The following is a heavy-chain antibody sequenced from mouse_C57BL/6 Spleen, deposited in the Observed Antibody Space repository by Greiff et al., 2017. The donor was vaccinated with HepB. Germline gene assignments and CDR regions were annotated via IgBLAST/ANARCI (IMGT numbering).Heavy chain of an antibody. Sequence: VQLQQPGAELVKPGASVKVSCKASGYTFTSYWMHWVKQRPGQGLEWIGRIHPSDSDTNYNQKFKGKATLTVDKSSSTAYMQRSSLTSEDSAVYYCAMGDGCLWFAYWGQGSLVTVSA. V-gene: IGHV1-74*01. CDR1: GYTFTSYW. J-gene: IGHJ3*01. CDR3: AMGDGCLWFAY. CDR2: IHPSDSDT. D-gene: IGHD2-3*01.